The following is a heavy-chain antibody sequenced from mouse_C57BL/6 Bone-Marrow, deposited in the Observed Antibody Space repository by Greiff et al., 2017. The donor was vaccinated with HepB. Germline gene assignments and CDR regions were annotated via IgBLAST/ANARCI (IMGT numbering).Heavy chain of an antibody. CDR2: IYPRSGNT. D-gene: IGHD1-1*01. V-gene: IGHV1-81*01. Sequence: VQLVESGAELARPGASVKLSCKASGYTFTSYGISWVKQRTGQGLEWIGEIYPRSGNTYYNEKFKGKATLTADKSSSTAYMELRSLTSEDSAVYFCASPYYGSSYDYFDYWGQGTTLTVSS. CDR3: ASPYYGSSYDYFDY. J-gene: IGHJ2*01. CDR1: GYTFTSYG.